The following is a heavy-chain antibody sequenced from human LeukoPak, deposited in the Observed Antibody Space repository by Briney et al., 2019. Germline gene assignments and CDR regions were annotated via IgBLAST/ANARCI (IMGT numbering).Heavy chain of an antibody. CDR2: LFHSGST. D-gene: IGHD3-10*01. CDR1: GGSISSHY. Sequence: SETLSLTCSFSGGSISSHYWSWIRQPPGKYLEWIGYLFHSGSTNYNPSLQSRVTISVDTSRNHFSLKLTSVTAADTAVYYCAREGTSGTNWFDPWGQGTLVTVSS. CDR3: AREGTSGTNWFDP. J-gene: IGHJ5*02. V-gene: IGHV4-59*11.